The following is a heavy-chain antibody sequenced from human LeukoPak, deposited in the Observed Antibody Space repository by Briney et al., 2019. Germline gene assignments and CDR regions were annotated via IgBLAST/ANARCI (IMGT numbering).Heavy chain of an antibody. D-gene: IGHD2-21*01. CDR2: VNPNSGNT. CDR1: GYTFTSYD. CDR3: ARGAIGRAEAFDI. Sequence: GASVKVSCKASGYTFTSYDINWVRQATGQGLEWMGWVNPNSGNTGYAQKFQGRVTITRNTSISTAYMELSSLRSEDTAVYYCARGAIGRAEAFDIWGQGTMVTVSS. J-gene: IGHJ3*02. V-gene: IGHV1-8*03.